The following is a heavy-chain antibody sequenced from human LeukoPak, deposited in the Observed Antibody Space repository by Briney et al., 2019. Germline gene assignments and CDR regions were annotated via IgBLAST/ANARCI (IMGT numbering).Heavy chain of an antibody. CDR1: GGSISSYY. CDR3: ARDRSSGYANRYYFDY. CDR2: IYYSGST. J-gene: IGHJ4*02. V-gene: IGHV4-59*06. Sequence: SETLSLTCTVSGGSISSYYWSWIRQHPGKGLEWIGYIYYSGSTYYNPSLKSRVTISVDTSKNQFSLKLSSVTAADTAVYYCARDRSSGYANRYYFDYWGQGTLVTVSS. D-gene: IGHD3-22*01.